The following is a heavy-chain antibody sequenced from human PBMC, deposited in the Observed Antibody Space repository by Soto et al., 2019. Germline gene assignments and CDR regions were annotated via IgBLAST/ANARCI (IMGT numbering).Heavy chain of an antibody. CDR1: GFTVSSNY. CDR2: IYSGGST. J-gene: IGHJ6*03. CDR3: ARFYGYSYGSETAYYYYYMDV. D-gene: IGHD5-18*01. Sequence: PGGSLRLSCAASGFTVSSNYMSWVRQAPGKGLEWVSVIYSGGSTYYADSVKGRFTISRDNSKNTLYLQMNSLRAEDTAVYYCARFYGYSYGSETAYYYYYMDVWGKGTTVTVSS. V-gene: IGHV3-66*01.